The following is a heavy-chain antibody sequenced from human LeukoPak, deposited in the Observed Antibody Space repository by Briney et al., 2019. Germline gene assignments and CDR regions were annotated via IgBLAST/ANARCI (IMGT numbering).Heavy chain of an antibody. J-gene: IGHJ4*02. V-gene: IGHV1-69*06. D-gene: IGHD3-9*01. CDR3: ARGEYDILTGYYRPDY. CDR2: ITPIFGKA. Sequence: SVKVSCTASGGTFSTYAISWVRQAPGQGLEWMGGITPIFGKANYAQRFQGRVTITADKSTSTAYMELSSLRSEDTAVYYCARGEYDILTGYYRPDYWGQGTLVTVSS. CDR1: GGTFSTYA.